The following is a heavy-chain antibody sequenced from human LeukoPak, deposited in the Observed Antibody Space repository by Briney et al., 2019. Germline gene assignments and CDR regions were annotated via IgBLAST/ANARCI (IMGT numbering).Heavy chain of an antibody. CDR3: ARVPVGTAVAGSVGRRFDY. V-gene: IGHV4-59*12. CDR1: GGSISSYY. J-gene: IGHJ4*02. Sequence: SETLSLTCTVSGGSISSYYWSWIRQPPGEGLEWIGYIYYSGSTTYNPSLNSRVTISVDTSKNQFSLKLSSVTAADTAVYYCARVPVGTAVAGSVGRRFDYWGQGTLVTVSS. CDR2: IYYSGST. D-gene: IGHD6-19*01.